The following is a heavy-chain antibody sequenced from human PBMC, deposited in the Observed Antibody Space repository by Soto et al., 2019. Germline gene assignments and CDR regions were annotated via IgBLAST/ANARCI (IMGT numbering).Heavy chain of an antibody. D-gene: IGHD3-3*01. CDR3: ARAPGDFWSGYES. CDR1: GGTFSSYA. CDR2: IIPIFGTA. J-gene: IGHJ5*02. Sequence: GASVNVSCKASGGTFSSYAISWVRQAPGQGLEWMGGIIPIFGTANYAQKFQGRVTITADESTSTAYMELSSLRSEDTAVYYCARAPGDFWSGYESWGKRTLVSASS. V-gene: IGHV1-69*13.